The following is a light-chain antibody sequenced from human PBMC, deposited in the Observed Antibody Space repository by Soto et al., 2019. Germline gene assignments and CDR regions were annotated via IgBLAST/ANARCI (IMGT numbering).Light chain of an antibody. CDR2: RNN. V-gene: IGLV1-47*03. J-gene: IGLJ3*02. CDR3: AARDDSLSGHWV. Sequence: QSVLTQPPSASGTPGQRVTISCSGSSSNIGSEYVVWYQHLPGTAPKLLIYRNNQRPSGVPDRFVGSKSGTSASLAISGLWSEDEADYYCAARDDSLSGHWVFGGGTKLTVL. CDR1: SSNIGSEY.